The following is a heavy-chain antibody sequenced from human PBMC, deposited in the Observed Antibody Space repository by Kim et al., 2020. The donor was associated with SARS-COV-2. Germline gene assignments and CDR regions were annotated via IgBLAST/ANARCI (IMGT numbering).Heavy chain of an antibody. V-gene: IGHV3-21*01. CDR3: ASLYCSSTSCRWFDP. J-gene: IGHJ5*02. Sequence: GGSLRLSCAASGFTFSSYSMNWVRQAPGKGLEWVSSISSSSSYIYYADSVKGRFTISRDNAKNSLYLQMNSLRAEDTAVYYCASLYCSSTSCRWFDPWGQGTLVTVSS. D-gene: IGHD2-2*01. CDR2: ISSSSSYI. CDR1: GFTFSSYS.